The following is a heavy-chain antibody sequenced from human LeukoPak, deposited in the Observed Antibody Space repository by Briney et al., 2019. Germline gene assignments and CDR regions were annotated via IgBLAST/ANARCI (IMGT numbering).Heavy chain of an antibody. V-gene: IGHV3-23*01. CDR3: AKESSYDFWSGYLLPYGMDV. CDR2: ISGSGGST. D-gene: IGHD3-3*01. Sequence: GGSLRLSCAASGFTFSSYAMSWVRQAPGKGLEWVSAISGSGGSTYYADSVKGRFTISRDNSKNTQYLQMNSLRAEDTAVYYCAKESSYDFWSGYLLPYGMDVWGQGTTVTVSS. J-gene: IGHJ6*02. CDR1: GFTFSSYA.